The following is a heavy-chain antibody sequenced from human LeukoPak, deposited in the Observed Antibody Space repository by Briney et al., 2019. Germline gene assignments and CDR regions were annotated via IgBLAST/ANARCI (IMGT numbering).Heavy chain of an antibody. D-gene: IGHD3-22*01. CDR2: INHSGST. J-gene: IGHJ4*02. V-gene: IGHV4-34*01. CDR3: AXXXPNRRVVVAFDY. Sequence: SETLSLTCAVYGGSFSGYYWSWIRQPPGKGLEWIGEINHSGSTNYNPSLKSRVTISIDTSKNQFSLKLSSVTAADTAVYYCAXXXPNRRVVVAFDYWGQGTLVTVSS. CDR1: GGSFSGYY.